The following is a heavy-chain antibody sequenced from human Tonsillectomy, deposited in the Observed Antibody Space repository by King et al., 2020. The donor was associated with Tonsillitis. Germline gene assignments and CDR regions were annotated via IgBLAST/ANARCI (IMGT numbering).Heavy chain of an antibody. J-gene: IGHJ4*02. CDR3: AARGRYCSGGSCYSTFDY. CDR1: GYSFTSYW. V-gene: IGHV5-51*01. Sequence: VQLVESGAEVKKPGESLKISCKGSGYSFTSYWIGWVRQMPGKGLEWMGIIYPGDSDTRYSPSFQGQVTISADKSISTAYLQWSSLKASDTAMYYCAARGRYCSGGSCYSTFDYWGQGTLVTVSS. CDR2: IYPGDSDT. D-gene: IGHD2-15*01.